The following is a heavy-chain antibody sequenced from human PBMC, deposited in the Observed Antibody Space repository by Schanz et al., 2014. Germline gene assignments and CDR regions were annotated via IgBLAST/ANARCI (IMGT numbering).Heavy chain of an antibody. Sequence: QLQLQESGPGLVKPSETLSLTCTVSGGSISSGESYWGWIRQSPEEGLQYIGSVYFSGTTAYSPSLKGRVTISVDTSKNQFSLMLTSVTAADTAVYFCARRGGYYDVLNSFDIWGQGTLVTVSS. D-gene: IGHD3-16*01. CDR1: GGSISSGESY. J-gene: IGHJ5*02. V-gene: IGHV4-39*01. CDR2: VYFSGTT. CDR3: ARRGGYYDVLNSFDI.